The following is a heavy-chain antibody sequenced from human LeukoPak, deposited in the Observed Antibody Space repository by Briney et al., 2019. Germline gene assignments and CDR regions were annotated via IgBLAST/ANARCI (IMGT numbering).Heavy chain of an antibody. CDR2: ISSSSSYI. V-gene: IGHV3-21*01. J-gene: IGHJ4*02. Sequence: GGSLRLXCAASGFTFSSYSMNWVRQAPGKGLEWVSSISSSSSYIYYADSVKGRFTISRDNAKNSLYLQMNSLRAEDTAVYYCARDGYDSSGYYPIFDYWGQGTLVTVSS. CDR1: GFTFSSYS. CDR3: ARDGYDSSGYYPIFDY. D-gene: IGHD3-22*01.